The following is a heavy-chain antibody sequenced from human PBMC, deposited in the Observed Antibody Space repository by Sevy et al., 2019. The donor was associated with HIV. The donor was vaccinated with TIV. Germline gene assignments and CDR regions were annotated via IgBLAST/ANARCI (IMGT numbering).Heavy chain of an antibody. Sequence: SETLSLTCAVYGGSFSGYYWSWIRQPPGKGLEWIGEINHSGSTIYNPSLKSRVTISVDTSKNQFSLKLSSVTAADTAVYYCARGWVVVAAAGFDYWGQGTLVTVSS. D-gene: IGHD2-15*01. CDR1: GGSFSGYY. V-gene: IGHV4-34*01. CDR3: ARGWVVVAAAGFDY. CDR2: INHSGST. J-gene: IGHJ4*02.